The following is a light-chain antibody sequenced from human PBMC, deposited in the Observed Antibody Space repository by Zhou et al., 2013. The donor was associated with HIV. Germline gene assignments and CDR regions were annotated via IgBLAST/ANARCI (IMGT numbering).Light chain of an antibody. CDR3: QQSFSSFT. J-gene: IGKJ3*01. Sequence: DIQLTQSPSSLSASVGDTVSITCRASRHIARYLNWYQQKPGTAPRLLIFGASSLQSGVPSRFSGSGFATEFTLTINSLQPEDFAIYYCQQSFSSFTFGP. V-gene: IGKV1-39*01. CDR2: GAS. CDR1: RHIARY.